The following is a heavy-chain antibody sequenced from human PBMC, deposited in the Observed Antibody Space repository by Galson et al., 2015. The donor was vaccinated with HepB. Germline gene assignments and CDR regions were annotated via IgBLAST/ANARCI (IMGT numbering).Heavy chain of an antibody. D-gene: IGHD2-15*01. CDR2: ISGSGGST. V-gene: IGHV3-23*01. CDR3: AKSPARYCSGGSCYSGVSWFDP. CDR1: GFTFSSYA. Sequence: SLRLSCAASGFTFSSYAMSWVRQAPGKGLEWVSAISGSGGSTYYADSAKGRFTISRDNSKNTLYLQMNSLRAEDTAVYYCAKSPARYCSGGSCYSGVSWFDPWGQGTLVTVSS. J-gene: IGHJ5*02.